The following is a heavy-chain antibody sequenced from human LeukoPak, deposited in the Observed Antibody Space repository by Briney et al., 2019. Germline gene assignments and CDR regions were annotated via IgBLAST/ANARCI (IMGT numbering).Heavy chain of an antibody. CDR1: GGSISSGSYY. D-gene: IGHD3-22*01. CDR2: IYYSGST. J-gene: IGHJ4*02. Sequence: SETLSLTCTVSGGSISSGSYYWSWIRQHPGKGLEWIGYIYYSGSTYYNPSLKSRVTISVDTSKNQFSLKLSSVTAADTAVYYCARVPAYYYDSSGYFPNDYWGQGTLVTVSS. V-gene: IGHV4-31*03. CDR3: ARVPAYYYDSSGYFPNDY.